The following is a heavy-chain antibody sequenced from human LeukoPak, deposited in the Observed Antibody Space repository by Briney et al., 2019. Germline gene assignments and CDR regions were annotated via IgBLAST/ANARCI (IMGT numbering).Heavy chain of an antibody. Sequence: GGSLRLSCAASGFTSSSYGMHWVRQAPGKGLEWVAVIWYDGSNKYYADSVKGRFTISRDNSKNTLYLQMNSLRAEDTAVYYCAKEHCSSTSCYRGGYYFDYWGQGTLVTVSS. CDR2: IWYDGSNK. CDR3: AKEHCSSTSCYRGGYYFDY. J-gene: IGHJ4*02. V-gene: IGHV3-33*06. D-gene: IGHD2-2*02. CDR1: GFTSSSYG.